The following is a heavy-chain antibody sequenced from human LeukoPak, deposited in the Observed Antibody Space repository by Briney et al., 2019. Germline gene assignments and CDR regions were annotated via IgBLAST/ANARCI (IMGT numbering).Heavy chain of an antibody. CDR1: GFTFSDSY. D-gene: IGHD1-26*01. Sequence: GGSLRLSCTASGFTFSDSYMNWIRQAPGKGPEWISLISTSSGYTDYADSVKGRFTISRDNAKNSLYLQMDSLRVEDTAVYYCAREVGSAARGRWGQGTLVIVSS. CDR2: ISTSSGYT. CDR3: AREVGSAARGR. J-gene: IGHJ4*02. V-gene: IGHV3-11*05.